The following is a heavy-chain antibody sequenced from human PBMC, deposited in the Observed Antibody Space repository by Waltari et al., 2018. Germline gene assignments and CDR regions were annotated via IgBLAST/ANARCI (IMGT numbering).Heavy chain of an antibody. CDR1: GFTFSSYS. Sequence: EVQLVESGGGLVQPGGSLRLSCAASGFTFSSYSMNWVRQAPGKGLEWVSYISRSSSTIYYADAVKGRFTIARDNANNSLYLQMNSLRAEDTAVYYCARGAFWSGYDAFDIWGQGTLVTVSS. J-gene: IGHJ3*02. D-gene: IGHD3-3*01. CDR2: ISRSSSTI. CDR3: ARGAFWSGYDAFDI. V-gene: IGHV3-48*04.